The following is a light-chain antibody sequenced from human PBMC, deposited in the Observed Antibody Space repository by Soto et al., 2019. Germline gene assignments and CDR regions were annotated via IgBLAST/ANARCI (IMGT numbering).Light chain of an antibody. CDR1: RSVSSY. Sequence: ELVLPPSPTPLSLSPGESATLSCRASRSVSSYLAWYQQKPGQAPRLLIYDASNRPTDIPARFSGSGSGTDFTLTIISLEPEDFAAYYCQRRSNWLLTFDQGTRLEIK. V-gene: IGKV3-11*01. J-gene: IGKJ5*01. CDR2: DAS. CDR3: QRRSNWLLT.